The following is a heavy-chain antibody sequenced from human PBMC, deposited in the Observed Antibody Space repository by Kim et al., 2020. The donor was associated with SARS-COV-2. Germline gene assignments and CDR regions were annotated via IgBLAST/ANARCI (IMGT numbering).Heavy chain of an antibody. CDR1: GYSFTSYW. CDR3: ARIFILTGDPTRPYWFDP. J-gene: IGHJ5*02. D-gene: IGHD3-9*01. Sequence: GESLKISCKGSGYSFTSYWIGWVRQMPGKGLEWMGIIYPGDSDTRYSPSFQGQVTISADKSISTAYLQWSSLKASDTAMYYCARIFILTGDPTRPYWFDPWGQGTLVTVSS. V-gene: IGHV5-51*01. CDR2: IYPGDSDT.